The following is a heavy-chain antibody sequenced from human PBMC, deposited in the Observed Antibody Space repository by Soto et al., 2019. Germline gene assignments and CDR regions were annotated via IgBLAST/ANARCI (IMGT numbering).Heavy chain of an antibody. V-gene: IGHV1-18*01. J-gene: IGHJ6*02. CDR3: ARHVPAAGYYYGMDV. CDR1: GYTFTSYG. CDR2: ISAYNGNT. D-gene: IGHD2-2*01. Sequence: ASVKVSCKASGYTFTSYGISWVRQAPGQGLEWMGWISAYNGNTNYAQKFQGRVTITADESTSTAYMELSSLRSEDTAVYYCARHVPAAGYYYGMDVWGQGTTVTVSS.